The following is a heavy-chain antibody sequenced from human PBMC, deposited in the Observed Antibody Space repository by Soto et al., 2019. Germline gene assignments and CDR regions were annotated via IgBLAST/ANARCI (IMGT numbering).Heavy chain of an antibody. J-gene: IGHJ2*01. CDR2: INPGGTNT. D-gene: IGHD1-26*01. CDR3: VRELGGGILPFDL. CDR1: GFSCNSYW. V-gene: IGHV3-74*01. Sequence: EVQLVESGGGLVQPGGSLRLSCTACGFSCNSYWIHCVRQVPGKGQAWVARINPGGTNTNYADSVKGRCTISRDNAQNMMFVQMNNLRDEDTAVYYCVRELGGGILPFDLWGRGTPVAVSS.